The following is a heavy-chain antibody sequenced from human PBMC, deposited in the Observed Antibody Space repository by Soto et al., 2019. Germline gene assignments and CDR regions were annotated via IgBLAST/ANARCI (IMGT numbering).Heavy chain of an antibody. CDR2: INHSGST. CDR3: ARPAIAAAVSAFDY. CDR1: GGSFSGSY. J-gene: IGHJ4*02. D-gene: IGHD6-13*01. V-gene: IGHV4-34*01. Sequence: SDTLSLTCAVYGGSFSGSYWSWILQPPGKGLEWIGEINHSGSTNYNPSLKSRVTISVDTSKNQFSLKLSSVTAADTAVYYCARPAIAAAVSAFDYWGQGTLVTVS.